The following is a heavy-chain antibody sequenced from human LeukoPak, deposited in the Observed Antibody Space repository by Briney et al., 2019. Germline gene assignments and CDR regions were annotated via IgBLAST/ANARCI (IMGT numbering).Heavy chain of an antibody. CDR1: GGSVSTISHF. CDR3: ARLGPGWGLYYFDY. Sequence: PSETLSLTCTVSGGSVSTISHFWDWVRQPPGKGLEWIVSLSDTGTTYYNPSLESRVTMSVDTSKNQFSLKLSSVTAADTAVYYCARLGPGWGLYYFDYWGQGTLVTVSS. D-gene: IGHD2-21*01. J-gene: IGHJ4*02. CDR2: LSDTGTT. V-gene: IGHV4-39*01.